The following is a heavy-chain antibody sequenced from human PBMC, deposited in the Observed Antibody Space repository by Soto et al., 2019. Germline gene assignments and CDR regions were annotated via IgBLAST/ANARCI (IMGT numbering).Heavy chain of an antibody. Sequence: QPGGSLRLSCVASGFTFNKYALAWVRRAPGKGLEWISAISGSEANTYYADSVKGRFTISRDNSNNALYLQMNSLRAEDTAVYYCARTAEVITVITSFDHWGQGTPVTVSS. CDR2: ISGSEANT. D-gene: IGHD3-16*01. J-gene: IGHJ4*02. CDR3: ARTAEVITVITSFDH. CDR1: GFTFNKYA. V-gene: IGHV3-23*01.